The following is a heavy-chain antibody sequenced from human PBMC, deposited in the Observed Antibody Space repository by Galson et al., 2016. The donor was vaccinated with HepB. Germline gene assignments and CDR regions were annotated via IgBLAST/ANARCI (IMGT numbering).Heavy chain of an antibody. CDR2: ISASGQTT. CDR1: GFTFNSYA. CDR3: VKDRRYGDYVGWFDP. D-gene: IGHD4-17*01. Sequence: SLRLSCAASGFTFNSYAMSWVRQAPGKGLEWVAGISASGQTTFYEDSVTGRFTISRDNSKNTLNLEMNKLRVDATAVYYCVKDRRYGDYVGWFDPWGQGTPVIVSS. J-gene: IGHJ5*02. V-gene: IGHV3-23*01.